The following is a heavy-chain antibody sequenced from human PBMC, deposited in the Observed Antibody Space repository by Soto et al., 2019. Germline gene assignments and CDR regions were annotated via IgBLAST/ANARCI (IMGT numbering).Heavy chain of an antibody. CDR2: ISYDGSNK. Sequence: VQLVESGGGVVQPGRSLRLSCAAYGFTFSSYAMHWVRQAPGKGLEWVAVISYDGSNKYYADSVKGRFTISRDNSKNTLYLQMNSLRAEDTAVYYCARALYYYGSGSFDYWGQGTLVTVSS. D-gene: IGHD3-10*01. CDR1: GFTFSSYA. V-gene: IGHV3-30-3*01. J-gene: IGHJ4*02. CDR3: ARALYYYGSGSFDY.